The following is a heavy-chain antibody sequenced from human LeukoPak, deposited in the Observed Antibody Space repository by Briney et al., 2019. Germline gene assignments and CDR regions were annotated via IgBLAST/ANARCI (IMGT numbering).Heavy chain of an antibody. V-gene: IGHV3-48*04. CDR1: GFTFSSYS. J-gene: IGHJ4*02. D-gene: IGHD5-24*01. Sequence: GGSLRLSCVASGFTFSSYSTNWVRQAPGKGLEWISYISSSSATIYYADSVKGRFTVSRDNAKNSLYLQMNSLRAEDTAVYYCARGVEMATTQPPDYWGQGTLVTVSS. CDR2: ISSSSATI. CDR3: ARGVEMATTQPPDY.